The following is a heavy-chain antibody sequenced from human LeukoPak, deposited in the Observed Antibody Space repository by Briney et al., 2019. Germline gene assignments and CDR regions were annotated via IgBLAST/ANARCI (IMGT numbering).Heavy chain of an antibody. Sequence: GGSLRLSCVASGFTFTDYFMSWVRQAPAKGLEWVASIKHNGGEKYYVDSVKGRFTISRDNAKNSLYLEMSSLRVEDTAVYYCARDRGWRTSGYYLYHFDYWGQGTLVTFAS. J-gene: IGHJ4*02. V-gene: IGHV3-7*01. CDR1: GFTFTDYF. D-gene: IGHD3-22*01. CDR3: ARDRGWRTSGYYLYHFDY. CDR2: IKHNGGEK.